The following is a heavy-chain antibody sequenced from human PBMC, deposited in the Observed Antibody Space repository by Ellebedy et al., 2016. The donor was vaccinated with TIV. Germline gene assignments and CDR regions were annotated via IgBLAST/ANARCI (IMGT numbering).Heavy chain of an antibody. J-gene: IGHJ4*02. CDR3: ARHGGGWLPIDLDY. V-gene: IGHV4-59*08. CDR1: GGSISSYY. CDR2: IYYSGST. Sequence: SETLSLTCTVSGGSISSYYWSWIRQPPGKGLEWIGYIYYSGSTNYNPSLKSRLTISVDTSKNQFSLKLSSVTAADTAVYYCARHGGGWLPIDLDYWGQGTLVTVSS. D-gene: IGHD5-12*01.